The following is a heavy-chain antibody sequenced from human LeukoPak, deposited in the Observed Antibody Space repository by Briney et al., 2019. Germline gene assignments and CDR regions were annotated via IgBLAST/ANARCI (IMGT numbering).Heavy chain of an antibody. J-gene: IGHJ1*01. CDR3: ASAREYCGSAECYEYFQH. CDR1: GFTVGTNS. Sequence: GGSLRLSCAASGFTVGTNSMSWVRQSPGKGLEWVSVIYSGGSTYYADSVNGRFTISRDNSRNTLLLQMNSLRAEDTALYYCASAREYCGSAECYEYFQHWGQGTLVTVSS. V-gene: IGHV3-53*01. D-gene: IGHD2-21*01. CDR2: IYSGGST.